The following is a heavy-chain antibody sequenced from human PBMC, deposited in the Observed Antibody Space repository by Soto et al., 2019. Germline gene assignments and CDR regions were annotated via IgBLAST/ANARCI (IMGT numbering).Heavy chain of an antibody. J-gene: IGHJ3*02. CDR1: GFTFSSYG. V-gene: IGHV3-33*01. D-gene: IGHD3-22*01. CDR3: ARSYYYDSSGPRPGLFDI. CDR2: IWYDGSNK. Sequence: QVQLVESGGGVVQPGRSLRLSCAASGFTFSSYGMHWVRQAPGKGLEWVAVIWYDGSNKYYADSVKGRFTISRDNSKNTRYLQMNSLRAEDTAVYYCARSYYYDSSGPRPGLFDIWGQGTMVTVSS.